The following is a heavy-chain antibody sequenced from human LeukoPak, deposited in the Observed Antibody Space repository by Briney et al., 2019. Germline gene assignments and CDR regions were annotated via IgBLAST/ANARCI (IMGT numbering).Heavy chain of an antibody. CDR2: IYSGGST. D-gene: IGHD1-26*01. J-gene: IGHJ4*02. CDR1: GFTFSSNY. Sequence: GGSLRLSCAASGFTFSSNYMSWVRQAPGKGLEWVSVIYSGGSTYYADSVKGRFTISRDNSKNTLYLQMNSLRAEDTAVYYCARGEKWELPYFDYWGQGTLVTVSS. V-gene: IGHV3-53*01. CDR3: ARGEKWELPYFDY.